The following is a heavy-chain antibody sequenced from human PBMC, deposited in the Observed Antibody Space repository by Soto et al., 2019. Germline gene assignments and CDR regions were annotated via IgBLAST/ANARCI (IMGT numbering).Heavy chain of an antibody. CDR2: IYHIGAT. CDR3: ARYTGTYFDS. Sequence: KPSETLSLTCAVSGGSIDSGGYSWSWIRQPPGKGLEWIGYIYHIGATDYNPSLKSRVTVSVDRSKNQVSLKLSSVTAADTAFYYCARYTGTYFDSWGQGTLVTVSS. D-gene: IGHD1-26*01. CDR1: GGSIDSGGYS. J-gene: IGHJ4*02. V-gene: IGHV4-30-2*01.